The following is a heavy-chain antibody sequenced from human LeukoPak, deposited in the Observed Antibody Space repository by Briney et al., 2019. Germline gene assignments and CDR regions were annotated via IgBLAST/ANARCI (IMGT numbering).Heavy chain of an antibody. V-gene: IGHV4-39*07. CDR2: IYYSEST. CDR1: GGSISSSSYY. D-gene: IGHD2-15*01. J-gene: IGHJ5*02. Sequence: SETLSLTCTVSGGSISSSSYYWGWIRQPPGKGLEWIGSIYYSESTYYNPSLKSRVTISVDTSKNQFSLKLSSVTAADTAVYYCARDYILGYCSGGSCYSEGNWFDPWGQGTLVTVSS. CDR3: ARDYILGYCSGGSCYSEGNWFDP.